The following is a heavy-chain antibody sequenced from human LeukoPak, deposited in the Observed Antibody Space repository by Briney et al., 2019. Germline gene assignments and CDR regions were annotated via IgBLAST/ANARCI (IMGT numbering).Heavy chain of an antibody. D-gene: IGHD1-26*01. CDR1: GFTFSSYE. V-gene: IGHV3-73*01. J-gene: IGHJ6*03. Sequence: GGSLRLSCAASGFTFSSYEMNWVRQASGKGLEWVGRIRSKANSYATAYAASVKGRFTISRDDSKNTAYLQMNSLKTEDTAVYYCTRRMAGGSPLDYYYYMDVWGKGTTVTVSS. CDR2: IRSKANSYAT. CDR3: TRRMAGGSPLDYYYYMDV.